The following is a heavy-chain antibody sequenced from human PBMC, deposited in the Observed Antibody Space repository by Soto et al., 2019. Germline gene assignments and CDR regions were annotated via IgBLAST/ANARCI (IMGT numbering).Heavy chain of an antibody. Sequence: GEALKISCKGSGYSFTSYWIGWVRQMPGKGLEWMGIIYPGDSDTRYSPSFQGQVTISADKSISTAYLQWSSLKASDTAMYYCARHQSYCSSTSCSNYYYYGMDVWGQGTTVTVAS. CDR3: ARHQSYCSSTSCSNYYYYGMDV. V-gene: IGHV5-51*01. J-gene: IGHJ6*01. D-gene: IGHD2-2*01. CDR2: IYPGDSDT. CDR1: GYSFTSYW.